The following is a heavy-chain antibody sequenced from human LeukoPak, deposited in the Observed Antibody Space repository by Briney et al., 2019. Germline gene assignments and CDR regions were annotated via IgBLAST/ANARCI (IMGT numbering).Heavy chain of an antibody. CDR3: AKGDTAMVTVGY. CDR2: ISWNSGSI. J-gene: IGHJ4*02. Sequence: GGSLRLSCAASGFTFDDYAMHWVRQAPGKGLEWVSGISWNSGSIGYADSVKGRFTISGDNAKNSLYLQMNSLRAEDTALYYCAKGDTAMVTVGYWGQGTLVTVSS. D-gene: IGHD5-18*01. V-gene: IGHV3-9*01. CDR1: GFTFDDYA.